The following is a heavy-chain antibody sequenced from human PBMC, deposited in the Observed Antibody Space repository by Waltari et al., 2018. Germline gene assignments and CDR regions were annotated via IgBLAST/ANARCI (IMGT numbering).Heavy chain of an antibody. CDR1: GFTFSSYW. CDR2: IKQDGSEK. V-gene: IGHV3-7*01. J-gene: IGHJ3*02. CDR3: ARVGGVIAFDI. D-gene: IGHD3-3*01. Sequence: EVQLVESGGGLVQPGGSLRLSCAASGFTFSSYWLSWVRQAPGKGLEWVANIKQDGSEKYYVDSVKGRFTISRDNAKNSLYLQMNSLRAEDTAVYYCARVGGVIAFDIWGQGTMVTVSS.